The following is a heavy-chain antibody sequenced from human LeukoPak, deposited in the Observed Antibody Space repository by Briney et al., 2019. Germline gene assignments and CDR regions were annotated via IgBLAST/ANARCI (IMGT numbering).Heavy chain of an antibody. CDR2: IKQDGSEK. CDR3: ARVSCTNGVCYGFDY. D-gene: IGHD2-8*01. J-gene: IGHJ4*02. V-gene: IGHV3-7*01. CDR1: GFTFSRYW. Sequence: GGSLRLSCAASGFTFSRYWISWVRQAPGKGLEWVANIKQDGSEKYYVDSVKGRFTTSRDNAKNSLYLQMNSLRGEDTAVYYCARVSCTNGVCYGFDYWGQGTLVTVSS.